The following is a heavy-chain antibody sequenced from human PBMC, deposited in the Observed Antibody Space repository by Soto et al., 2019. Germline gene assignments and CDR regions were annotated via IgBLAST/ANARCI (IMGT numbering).Heavy chain of an antibody. CDR1: GYSFTSYW. D-gene: IGHD2-2*02. Sequence: GASLKISCKGSGYSFTSYWISWVRQMPGKGLEWMGRIDPSDSYTNYSPSFQGHVTISADKSISTAYLQWSSLKASDTAMYYCASLSMGYCSSTSCYTGWFDPWGQGTLVTVSS. CDR2: IDPSDSYT. J-gene: IGHJ5*02. CDR3: ASLSMGYCSSTSCYTGWFDP. V-gene: IGHV5-10-1*01.